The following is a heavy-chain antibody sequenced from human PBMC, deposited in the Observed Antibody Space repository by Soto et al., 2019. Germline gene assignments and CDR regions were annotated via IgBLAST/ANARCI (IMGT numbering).Heavy chain of an antibody. CDR2: IRGDGSDI. CDR1: GFAFNRFT. D-gene: IGHD2-21*01. V-gene: IGHV3-43*01. CDR3: AKERDCVGVCFYFEF. J-gene: IGHJ4*02. Sequence: EVQLVQSGGHVVPPGGSLRISCAASGFAFNRFTMHWVRQTPESGLEWLSCIRGDGSDIRYAESIRSRFTIYRDKTKNSLYLQMDSLTSEGTASYYCAKERDCVGVCFYFEFWGQGALVPVSS.